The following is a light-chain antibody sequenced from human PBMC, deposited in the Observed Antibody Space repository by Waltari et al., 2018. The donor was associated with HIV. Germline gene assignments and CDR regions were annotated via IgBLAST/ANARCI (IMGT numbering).Light chain of an antibody. CDR1: SSDVGSYNL. J-gene: IGLJ2*01. CDR3: CSYAGSSTFVV. Sequence: QSALTQHASVSGSPGPSITISCTGTSSDVGSYNLVSWYQQHPGKAPKLMFYEVSKRPSGVSNRFSGSNVGNTASLTIAGLQAEDEADYYCCSYAGSSTFVVFGGGTKLTVL. V-gene: IGLV2-23*02. CDR2: EVS.